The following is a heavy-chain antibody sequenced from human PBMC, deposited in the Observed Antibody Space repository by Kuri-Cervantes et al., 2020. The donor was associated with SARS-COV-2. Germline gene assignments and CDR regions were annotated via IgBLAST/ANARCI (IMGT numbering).Heavy chain of an antibody. CDR3: ATTLVGARNY. D-gene: IGHD1-26*01. V-gene: IGHV3-30*03. CDR2: ISYDGSNK. CDR1: GFTFSSYG. Sequence: GGSLRLSCAASGFTFSSYGMHWVRQAPGKGLEWVAVISYDGSNKYYADSVKGRFTISRDNTKNSLYLQMNSLRAEDTAVYYCATTLVGARNYWGQGTLVTVSS. J-gene: IGHJ4*02.